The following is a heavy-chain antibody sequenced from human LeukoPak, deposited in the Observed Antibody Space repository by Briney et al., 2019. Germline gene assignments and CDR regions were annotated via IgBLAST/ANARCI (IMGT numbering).Heavy chain of an antibody. Sequence: SQTLSLTCAISGDSVSSNSAAWNWIRQSPSRGLEWLGRTYYRSKWYNDYAVSVKSRITINPDTSTNQFSLQLNSVTPEDTAVYYCARNGGYSSSWYQPPNWFDPWGQGTLVTVSS. CDR1: GDSVSSNSAA. J-gene: IGHJ5*02. V-gene: IGHV6-1*01. CDR3: ARNGGYSSSWYQPPNWFDP. CDR2: TYYRSKWYN. D-gene: IGHD6-13*01.